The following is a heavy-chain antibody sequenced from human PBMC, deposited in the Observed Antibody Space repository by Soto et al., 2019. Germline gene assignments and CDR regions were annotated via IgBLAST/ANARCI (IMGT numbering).Heavy chain of an antibody. D-gene: IGHD3-10*01. Sequence: QVQLVESGGGVVQPGRSLRRSCAASGFSFSSYGMHWVRQAPGKGLEWVAGLSFDGITKHYADSVKGQFTISRDNSKNTMYLHMNSLRPEDTAIYYCAKDGAWELLPAFGMDVWGQGTTVTVSS. CDR1: GFSFSSYG. V-gene: IGHV3-30*18. CDR3: AKDGAWELLPAFGMDV. J-gene: IGHJ6*01. CDR2: LSFDGITK.